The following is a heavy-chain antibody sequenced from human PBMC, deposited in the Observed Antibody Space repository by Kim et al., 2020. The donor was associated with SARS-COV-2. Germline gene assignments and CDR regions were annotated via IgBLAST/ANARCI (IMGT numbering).Heavy chain of an antibody. D-gene: IGHD3-22*01. CDR1: GFTFSSYA. CDR3: ARDLTYYYDSSGYYYPYYYYGMDV. CDR2: ISYDGSNK. Sequence: LSLSCAASGFTFSSYAMHWVRQAPGKGLEWVAVISYDGSNKYYADSVKGRFTISRDNSKNTLYLQMNSLRAEDTAVYYCARDLTYYYDSSGYYYPYYYYGMDVWGQGTTVTVSS. J-gene: IGHJ6*02. V-gene: IGHV3-30*04.